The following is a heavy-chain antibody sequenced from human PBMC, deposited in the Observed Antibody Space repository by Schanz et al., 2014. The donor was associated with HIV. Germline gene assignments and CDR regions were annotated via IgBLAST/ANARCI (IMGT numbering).Heavy chain of an antibody. CDR3: AKPEYDSRGNSQSHFDY. CDR1: GFTFSGFA. D-gene: IGHD3-22*01. V-gene: IGHV3-23*01. CDR2: ISGSDGDT. Sequence: QLLESGGGLVQPGGLLRLSCAASGFTFSGFAMSWVRQTPGKGLEWVSTISGSDGDTYYADSVKGRFTISRDNSKNTLYLQMTTLRTEDTAVYYCAKPEYDSRGNSQSHFDYWGQGTLVTVSS. J-gene: IGHJ4*02.